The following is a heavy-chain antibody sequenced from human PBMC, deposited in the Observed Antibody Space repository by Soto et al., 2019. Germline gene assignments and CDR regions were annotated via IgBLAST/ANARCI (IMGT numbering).Heavy chain of an antibody. V-gene: IGHV3-7*01. D-gene: IGHD3-3*01. J-gene: IGHJ4*01. Sequence: PLGSVSLSCAASGFPFSSNWMSWVRQAPGKGLEWVANIKLDVSKKYYVDSVKGRFTISRDNAKNSLYLQMNSLRAEDTAVYYCVRDAPTIFRVIADFDWWGQGTIITVSS. CDR2: IKLDVSKK. CDR3: VRDAPTIFRVIADFDW. CDR1: GFPFSSNW.